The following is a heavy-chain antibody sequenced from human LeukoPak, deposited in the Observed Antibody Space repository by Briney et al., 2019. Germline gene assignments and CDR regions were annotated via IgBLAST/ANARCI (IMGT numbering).Heavy chain of an antibody. Sequence: PGGSLRLSCAASGFTFSSYSMNWVRQAPGKGLERVSYISSSSSTIYYADSVKGRFTISRDNAKNTLYLQMNSLRAEHTAVYYCARAHLYYEVFDYWGQGTLVTVSS. J-gene: IGHJ4*02. V-gene: IGHV3-48*04. CDR3: ARAHLYYEVFDY. D-gene: IGHD3-22*01. CDR2: ISSSSSTI. CDR1: GFTFSSYS.